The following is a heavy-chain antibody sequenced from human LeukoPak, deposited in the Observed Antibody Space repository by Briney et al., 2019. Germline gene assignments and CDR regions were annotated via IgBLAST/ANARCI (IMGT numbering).Heavy chain of an antibody. Sequence: EASVKVSCKASGYTFTSYAMHWVRQAPGQRLEWMGWINAGNGNTKYSQKFQGRVTMTTDTSTSTAYMELRSLRSDDTAVYYCARVYHPAYTIFGVVKGGAFDIWGQGTMVTVSS. D-gene: IGHD3-3*01. J-gene: IGHJ3*02. CDR3: ARVYHPAYTIFGVVKGGAFDI. CDR2: INAGNGNT. CDR1: GYTFTSYA. V-gene: IGHV1-3*01.